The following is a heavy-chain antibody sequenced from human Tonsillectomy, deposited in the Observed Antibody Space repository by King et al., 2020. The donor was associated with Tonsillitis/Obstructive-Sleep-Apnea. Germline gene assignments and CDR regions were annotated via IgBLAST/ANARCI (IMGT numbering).Heavy chain of an antibody. CDR3: ARTSWNSARANYFDY. CDR1: GFSLSPSGMC. CDR2: IDWDDDK. J-gene: IGHJ4*02. D-gene: IGHD1/OR15-1a*01. V-gene: IGHV2-70*11. Sequence: VTLKESGPALVKPTQTLTLTCTFSGFSLSPSGMCVSWIRQPPGKALEWLARIDWDDDKYYSTSLKTRLTIPKDTSKHQVVLTMPNMDPVDTATYYYARTSWNSARANYFDYWGQGTLVTVSS.